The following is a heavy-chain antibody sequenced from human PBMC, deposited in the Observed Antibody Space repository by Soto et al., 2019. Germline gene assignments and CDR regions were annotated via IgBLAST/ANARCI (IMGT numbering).Heavy chain of an antibody. J-gene: IGHJ4*02. CDR1: GFIVSNNY. D-gene: IGHD4-17*01. V-gene: IGHV3-66*01. CDR3: ARDLAQRTVTNKP. CDR2: IYSGGST. Sequence: EVQLVESGGGLVQPGGSLRLSCAASGFIVSNNYMSWVRQPPGKGLEWVSIIYSGGSTYYADSVKGRFTISRDASKNTLYLQINSLRAEDTAVSYCARDLAQRTVTNKPWGQGTLVTVSA.